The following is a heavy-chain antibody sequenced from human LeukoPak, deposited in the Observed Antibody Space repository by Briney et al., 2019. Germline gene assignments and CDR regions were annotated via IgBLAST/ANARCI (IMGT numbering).Heavy chain of an antibody. CDR3: ARDLCLMVPGVMMFDP. J-gene: IGHJ5*02. V-gene: IGHV4-59*01. Sequence: SETLSLTFTVSGGSISSYYWSWIRQPPGKGPEWIGYIYYSGSTNYNPSLKSRVTISVDTSKNQFSLKLSSVTAADTAVYYCARDLCLMVPGVMMFDPWGQGTLVTVSS. D-gene: IGHD3-10*01. CDR1: GGSISSYY. CDR2: IYYSGST.